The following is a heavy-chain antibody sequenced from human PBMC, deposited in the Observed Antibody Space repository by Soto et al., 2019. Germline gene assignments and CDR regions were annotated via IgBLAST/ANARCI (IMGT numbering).Heavy chain of an antibody. J-gene: IGHJ4*02. D-gene: IGHD6-19*01. CDR2: IKGDGSEK. Sequence: PGGSLRLSCAASGSTFRSYGMHWVRQAPGKGLETVANIKGDGSEKTYVDSVKGRFTISRDNAKNSLYLEMDSLRAEDIAVYYCARNRGWDTLDYWGQGTLVTVSS. CDR3: ARNRGWDTLDY. V-gene: IGHV3-7*01. CDR1: GSTFRSYG.